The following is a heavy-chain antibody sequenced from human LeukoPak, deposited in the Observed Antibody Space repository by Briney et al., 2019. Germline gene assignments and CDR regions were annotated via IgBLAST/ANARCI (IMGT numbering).Heavy chain of an antibody. V-gene: IGHV3-48*03. CDR1: GFTFSSYE. J-gene: IGHJ6*03. Sequence: PGGSLRLSCAASGFTFSSYEMNWVRQAPGKGLEWVSYISSSGSTIYYADSVKGRFTISRDNAKNSLYLQMNSLRAEDTAVYYCARFSTEYYYYYYYMDVWGKGTTVTVSS. CDR2: ISSSGSTI. D-gene: IGHD2/OR15-2a*01. CDR3: ARFSTEYYYYYYYMDV.